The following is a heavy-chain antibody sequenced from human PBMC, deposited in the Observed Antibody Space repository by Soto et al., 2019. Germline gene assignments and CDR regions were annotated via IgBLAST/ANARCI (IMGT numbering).Heavy chain of an antibody. J-gene: IGHJ4*02. Sequence: QVQLVESGGDVVQPGTSLRLSCAASGFTFSTNVLQWVRQAPGKGLEWVAVMSPAGDQKYYTDTVKGRFTISRDNSKNTLYLEMNSLTSEDTAVYYCALDNIPGAPDYFDYWGQGTLVTVSS. V-gene: IGHV3-30*07. CDR1: GFTFSTNV. CDR2: MSPAGDQK. CDR3: ALDNIPGAPDYFDY.